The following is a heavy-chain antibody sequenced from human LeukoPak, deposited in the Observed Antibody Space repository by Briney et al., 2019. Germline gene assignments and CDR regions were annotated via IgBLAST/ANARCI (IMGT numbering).Heavy chain of an antibody. D-gene: IGHD3-10*01. J-gene: IGHJ4*02. V-gene: IGHV1-18*01. Sequence: ASVKVSCKASGYTFNSYGISWVRQAPGQGLEWMGWISAYNGNTNYAQKLQGRVTMTTDTSTSTAYMELRSLRSDDTAVYYCARGVHLWFGELLGPVDYWGQGTLVTVSS. CDR1: GYTFNSYG. CDR3: ARGVHLWFGELLGPVDY. CDR2: ISAYNGNT.